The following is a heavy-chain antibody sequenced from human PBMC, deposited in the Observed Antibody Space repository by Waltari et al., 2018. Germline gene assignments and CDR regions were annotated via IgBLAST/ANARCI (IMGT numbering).Heavy chain of an antibody. CDR1: GDSMSSTYC. V-gene: IGHV4-4*02. Sequence: QLQESGPGLVKPSGTLSLTCAVSGDSMSSTYCWSWVRQPPGKGLEWMGQVRGDGKTNYNPSFASRVTISRDTYNNQFSLKVTSATAADTAVYYCARDRGRGLYLDSWGPGILVTVSP. CDR3: ARDRGRGLYLDS. CDR2: VRGDGKT. J-gene: IGHJ4*02. D-gene: IGHD2-15*01.